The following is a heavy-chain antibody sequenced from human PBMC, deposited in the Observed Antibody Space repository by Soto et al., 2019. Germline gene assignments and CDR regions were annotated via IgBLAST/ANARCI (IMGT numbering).Heavy chain of an antibody. V-gene: IGHV4-31*03. CDR3: ARGITAAGTTDY. D-gene: IGHD6-13*01. Sequence: QVQLQESGPGLVKPSQTLSLTCTVSGGSISSGAYYWSWIRQHPGNVLEWIGYIYHSGSTYYNPSLRSRVTISVDTSKNHFALKLRSVTAADTAVYYCARGITAAGTTDYWGQGTLVTVSS. CDR2: IYHSGST. CDR1: GGSISSGAYY. J-gene: IGHJ4*02.